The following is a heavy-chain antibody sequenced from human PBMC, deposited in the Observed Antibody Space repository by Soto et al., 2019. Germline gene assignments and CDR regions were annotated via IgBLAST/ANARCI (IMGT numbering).Heavy chain of an antibody. Sequence: SETLSLTCTVSGGSISSSSYYWGWIRQPPGKGLEWIGSIYYSGSTYYNPSLKSRVTISVDTSKNQFSLKRSSVTAADTAVYYCARGYTLFHYWGQGTLVTVSS. CDR1: GGSISSSSYY. CDR3: ARGYTLFHY. CDR2: IYYSGST. J-gene: IGHJ4*02. D-gene: IGHD5-18*01. V-gene: IGHV4-39*01.